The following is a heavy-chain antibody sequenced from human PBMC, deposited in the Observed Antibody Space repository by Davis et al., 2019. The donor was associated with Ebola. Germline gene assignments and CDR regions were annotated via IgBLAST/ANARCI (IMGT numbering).Heavy chain of an antibody. CDR1: GSTLSSYS. CDR3: GIIGVRHSGDY. D-gene: IGHD7-27*01. V-gene: IGHV3-48*01. J-gene: IGHJ4*02. CDR2: ISWSGETI. Sequence: PGGSLRPSCAASGSTLSSYSMNWVRQPPGKGLEWVSSISWSGETIYYADSVRGRLTISRNNAKKSLYLQMNSLRVEDTALYYFGIIGVRHSGDYWGQGTPVTVSS.